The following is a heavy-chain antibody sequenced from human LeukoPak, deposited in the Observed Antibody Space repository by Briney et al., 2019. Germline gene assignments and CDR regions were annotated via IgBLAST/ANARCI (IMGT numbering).Heavy chain of an antibody. Sequence: ASVKVSCKASGGTFSSYAISWVRQAPGQGLEWMGWINPNSGGTNYAQKFQGRVTMTRDTSISTAYMELSRLRSDDTAVYYCARASESGRSFDYWGQGTLVTVSS. D-gene: IGHD3-10*01. J-gene: IGHJ4*02. V-gene: IGHV1-2*02. CDR3: ARASESGRSFDY. CDR1: GGTFSSYA. CDR2: INPNSGGT.